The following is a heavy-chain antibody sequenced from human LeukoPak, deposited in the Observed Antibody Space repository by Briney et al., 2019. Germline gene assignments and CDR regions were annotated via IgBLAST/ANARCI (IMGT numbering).Heavy chain of an antibody. D-gene: IGHD3-22*01. V-gene: IGHV4-59*08. CDR1: GGSIRGYF. J-gene: IGHJ4*02. Sequence: SEALSLTCTVSGGSIRGYFWNWIRQPPGKGLEWIGYIYYTGITNYNSSLKSRVTMSLDTSKSQLSPKLASVTAADTAVYYCAGGVGITTSYWGQGALVTVSS. CDR3: AGGVGITTSY. CDR2: IYYTGIT.